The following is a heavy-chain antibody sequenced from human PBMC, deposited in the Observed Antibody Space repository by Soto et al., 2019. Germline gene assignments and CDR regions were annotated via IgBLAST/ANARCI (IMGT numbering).Heavy chain of an antibody. CDR1: GFAFSDYN. V-gene: IGHV3-48*02. D-gene: IGHD6-19*01. CDR2: ISSTTRTI. Sequence: EVQLVQSGGGLVQPGGSLRLSCAASGFAFSDYNMAWVRQAPGKGLEWVSYISSTTRTIKYADSVKGRFTISRDNGESSLYLQMDSLRDDDTAVYYCARGGTGFIAVAGHDYWGQGTLVTVSS. CDR3: ARGGTGFIAVAGHDY. J-gene: IGHJ4*02.